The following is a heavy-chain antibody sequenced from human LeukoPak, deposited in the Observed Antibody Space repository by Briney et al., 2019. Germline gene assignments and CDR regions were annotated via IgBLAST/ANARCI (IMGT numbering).Heavy chain of an antibody. J-gene: IGHJ6*03. CDR1: GFTLSSYS. CDR2: ISSTI. V-gene: IGHV3-48*04. Sequence: GGSLRLSCAASGFTLSSYSMYWVRQAPGKGLEWVSYISSTIYYADSVKGRFTTSRDNAKNSLYLQMNSLRAEDTAVYYCARGAYYYYMDVWGKGTTVTVSS. CDR3: ARGAYYYYMDV.